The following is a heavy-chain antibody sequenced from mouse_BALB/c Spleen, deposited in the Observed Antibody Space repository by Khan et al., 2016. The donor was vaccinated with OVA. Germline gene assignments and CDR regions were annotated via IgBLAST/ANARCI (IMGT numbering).Heavy chain of an antibody. CDR2: INPSSGYT. Sequence: VQLQESGAELARPGASVKMSCKASGYTFTSYTMHWVKQRPGQGLEWIGYINPSSGYTNYNQKFKDKATLTADKSSSTAYMQLSSPTSEDSAVYYCAREGAYYRSDGWFAYWGQGTLVTVSA. CDR1: GYTFTSYT. CDR3: AREGAYYRSDGWFAY. V-gene: IGHV1-4*01. D-gene: IGHD2-14*01. J-gene: IGHJ3*01.